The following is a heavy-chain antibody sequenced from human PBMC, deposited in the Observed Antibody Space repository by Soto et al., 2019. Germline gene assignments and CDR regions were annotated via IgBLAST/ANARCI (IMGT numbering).Heavy chain of an antibody. J-gene: IGHJ6*02. Sequence: QVQLQESGPGLVKPSETLSLTCTVSGDSVSSGDFYWTWIRQPPGKGLEWIAYIYKSGSTTYNPSLNSRVTITVDTSTNQFSLKLSSVTAADTAVYYCARVYYYGLGRGRSMDVWGQGTMVTVSS. CDR2: IYKSGST. CDR3: ARVYYYGLGRGRSMDV. CDR1: GDSVSSGDFY. V-gene: IGHV4-61*08. D-gene: IGHD3-10*01.